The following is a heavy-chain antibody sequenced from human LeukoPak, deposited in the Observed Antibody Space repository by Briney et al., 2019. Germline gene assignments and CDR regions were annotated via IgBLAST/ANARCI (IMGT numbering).Heavy chain of an antibody. J-gene: IGHJ3*02. V-gene: IGHV3-21*01. CDR1: GFTFSSYS. CDR3: AREPYYDFWSGSNPNDAFDI. Sequence: NSGGSLRLSCAASGFTFSSYSMNWVRQAPGKGLEWVSSISSSSSYIYYADSVKGRFTISRDNAKNSLYLQMNSLRAEDTAVYYCAREPYYDFWSGSNPNDAFDIWGQGTMVTVSS. CDR2: ISSSSSYI. D-gene: IGHD3-3*01.